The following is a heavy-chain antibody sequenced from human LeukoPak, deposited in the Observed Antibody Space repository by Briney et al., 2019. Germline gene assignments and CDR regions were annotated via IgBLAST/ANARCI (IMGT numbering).Heavy chain of an antibody. CDR3: AREGLHNWNDGTGAFDI. V-gene: IGHV1-8*01. D-gene: IGHD1-20*01. J-gene: IGHJ3*02. Sequence: GASVKVSCKASGYTFTSYDINWVRQATGQGLEWMGWMNPNSGNTGYAQKFQGRVTMTRNTSISTAYMELSSLRSEDTAVYYCAREGLHNWNDGTGAFDIWGQGTMVTVSS. CDR1: GYTFTSYD. CDR2: MNPNSGNT.